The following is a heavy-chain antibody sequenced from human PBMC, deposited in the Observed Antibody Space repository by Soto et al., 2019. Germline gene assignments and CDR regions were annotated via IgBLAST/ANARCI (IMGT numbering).Heavy chain of an antibody. CDR2: ISGSGGST. Sequence: HWWCLELCCASCGFTFWSYAMSGVRQATGKGLDLVSAISGSGGSTYYADAVKGRFTISRDNSKNTLYLQMNSLRAEDTAVYYCAKEEGVITMVRGVTRWFDPWGQGTLVTLSS. CDR3: AKEEGVITMVRGVTRWFDP. CDR1: GFTFWSYA. V-gene: IGHV3-23*01. D-gene: IGHD3-10*01. J-gene: IGHJ5*02.